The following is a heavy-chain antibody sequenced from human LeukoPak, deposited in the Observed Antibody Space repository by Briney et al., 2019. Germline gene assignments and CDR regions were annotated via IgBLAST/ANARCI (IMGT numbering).Heavy chain of an antibody. Sequence: PSETLSLTCADSGASLSPYSWSWIRQSPGKRLEWIGDIFYSGTVNSNPSLQSRVTMSVDTSKNLFSLSLTSVTAADTAVYYCARGYDSSGYRYWGQGTLVTVSS. J-gene: IGHJ4*02. D-gene: IGHD3-22*01. CDR1: GASLSPYS. CDR2: IFYSGTV. V-gene: IGHV4-59*01. CDR3: ARGYDSSGYRY.